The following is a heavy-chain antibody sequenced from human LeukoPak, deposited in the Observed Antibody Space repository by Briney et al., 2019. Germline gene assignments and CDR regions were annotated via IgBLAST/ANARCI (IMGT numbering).Heavy chain of an antibody. Sequence: PGGSLRLSCAASGFSFSSFAMSWVRQAPGRGLEWVSSISASGGNTYYADSVKGRFTISRDNSKNTLYLQMNSLRAEDTAVYYCAKDGRGSHSSGSYFDYWGQGTLVTVSA. V-gene: IGHV3-23*01. CDR2: ISASGGNT. CDR3: AKDGRGSHSSGSYFDY. J-gene: IGHJ4*02. CDR1: GFSFSSFA. D-gene: IGHD6-19*01.